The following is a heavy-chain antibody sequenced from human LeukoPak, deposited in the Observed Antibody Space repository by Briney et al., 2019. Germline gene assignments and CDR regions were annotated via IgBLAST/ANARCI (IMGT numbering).Heavy chain of an antibody. Sequence: TGGSLRLSCAASGFTFSSYAMHWVRQAPGKGLEWVAVISYDGSNKYYADSVKGRFTISRDNSKNTLYLQMNSLRAEDTAVYYCARGSYYDSSGYTDAFDIWGQGTMVTVSS. V-gene: IGHV3-30-3*01. CDR3: ARGSYYDSSGYTDAFDI. CDR1: GFTFSSYA. CDR2: ISYDGSNK. D-gene: IGHD3-22*01. J-gene: IGHJ3*02.